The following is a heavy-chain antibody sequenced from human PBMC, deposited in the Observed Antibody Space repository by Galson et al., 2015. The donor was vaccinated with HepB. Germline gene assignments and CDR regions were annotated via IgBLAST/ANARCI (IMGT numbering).Heavy chain of an antibody. CDR3: ARGVGGNDYGDIYWFDP. CDR2: ISSSSSYI. J-gene: IGHJ5*02. D-gene: IGHD4-17*01. V-gene: IGHV3-21*01. Sequence: SLRLSCAASGFTFSSYSMNWVRQAPGKGLEWVSSISSSSSYIYYADSVMGRFTISRDNAKNSLYLQMNSLRAEDTAVYYCARGVGGNDYGDIYWFDPWGQGTLVTVSS. CDR1: GFTFSSYS.